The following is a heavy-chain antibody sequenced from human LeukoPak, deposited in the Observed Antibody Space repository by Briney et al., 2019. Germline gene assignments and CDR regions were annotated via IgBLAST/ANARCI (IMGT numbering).Heavy chain of an antibody. V-gene: IGHV1-46*02. CDR2: INPVGGSA. CDR1: GFTFHSNY. J-gene: IGHJ4*02. D-gene: IGHD5-24*01. CDR3: ARDLGEKAMAFDF. Sequence: ASVKVSCKASGFTFHSNYVHWPRLAPAQGLEWMGMINPVGGSASYSERFQDRIAMTRDTSTNTVFMEPSSLRSEDTAVYYCARDLGEKAMAFDFWGQGSLVTVSS.